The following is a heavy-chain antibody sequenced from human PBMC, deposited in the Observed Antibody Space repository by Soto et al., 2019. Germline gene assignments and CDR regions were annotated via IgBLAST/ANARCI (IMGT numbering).Heavy chain of an antibody. Sequence: QVQLQESGPGLVRPSETLSLTCTVSGGSISLYFWSWIRQPPGKGLGWIGYVDFGGSTDYNPSLTMEVTTSAATPKNQLSLRLTSVTASDTAVYSCARDADMRAVIGVVKDPFAIWGLGAMVTVSP. D-gene: IGHD3-3*01. V-gene: IGHV4-59*12. CDR3: ARDADMRAVIGVVKDPFAI. CDR1: GGSISLYF. CDR2: VDFGGST. J-gene: IGHJ3*02.